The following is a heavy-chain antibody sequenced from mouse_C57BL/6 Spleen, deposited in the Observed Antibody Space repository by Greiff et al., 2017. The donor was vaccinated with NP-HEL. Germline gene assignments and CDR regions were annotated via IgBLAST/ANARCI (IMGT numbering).Heavy chain of an antibody. Sequence: EVKLVESEGGLVQPGSSMKLSCTASGFTFSDYYMAWVRQVPEKGLEWVANINYDGSSTYYLDSLKSRFIISRDNAKNILYLQMSSLKSEDTATYYCARVAPYDGYYYAMDYWGQGTSVTVSS. J-gene: IGHJ4*01. CDR1: GFTFSDYY. CDR3: ARVAPYDGYYYAMDY. D-gene: IGHD2-3*01. V-gene: IGHV5-16*01. CDR2: INYDGSST.